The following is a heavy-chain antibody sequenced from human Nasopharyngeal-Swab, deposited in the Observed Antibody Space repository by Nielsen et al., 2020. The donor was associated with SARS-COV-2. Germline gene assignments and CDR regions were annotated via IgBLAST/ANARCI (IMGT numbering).Heavy chain of an antibody. CDR1: GDSVSSNSAA. CDR2: TYYRSKWYN. D-gene: IGHD1-1*01. Sequence: RTVSRTRAISGDSVSSNSAAWNWSRQSPSRGLEWLGRTYYRSKWYNDYAVSVKSRITINPDTSKNQFSLQLNSVTPEDTAVYYCARGRTTGTAGLFDYWGQGTLVTVSS. V-gene: IGHV6-1*01. CDR3: ARGRTTGTAGLFDY. J-gene: IGHJ4*02.